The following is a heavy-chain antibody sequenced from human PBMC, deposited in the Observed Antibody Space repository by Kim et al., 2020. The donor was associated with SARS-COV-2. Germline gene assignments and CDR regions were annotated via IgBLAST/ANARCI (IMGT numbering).Heavy chain of an antibody. CDR3: ARGTQQWLVRGPYYYYMDV. CDR2: INHSGST. V-gene: IGHV4-34*01. D-gene: IGHD6-19*01. CDR1: GGSFSGYY. Sequence: SETLSLTCAVYGGSFSGYYWSWIRQPPGKGLEWIGEINHSGSTNYNPSLKSRVTISVDTSKNQFSLKLSSVTAADTAVYYCARGTQQWLVRGPYYYYMDVWGKGTTVTSP. J-gene: IGHJ6*03.